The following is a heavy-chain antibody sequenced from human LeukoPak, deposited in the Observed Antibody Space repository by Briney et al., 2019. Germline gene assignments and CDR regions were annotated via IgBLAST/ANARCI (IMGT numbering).Heavy chain of an antibody. V-gene: IGHV3-15*01. CDR3: TTGGVIVVVITPDDAFDI. J-gene: IGHJ3*02. CDR1: GFTFSNAW. CDR2: IKSKKDVGTT. Sequence: GGSLTLSCAASGFTFSNAWMSWVRHAPGKGLEWVSRIKSKKDVGTTDYATRVKGKFNISRDDSKNTLYLQMNRLKTEDTAVYYCTTGGVIVVVITPDDAFDIWGQGTMVTVSS. D-gene: IGHD3-22*01.